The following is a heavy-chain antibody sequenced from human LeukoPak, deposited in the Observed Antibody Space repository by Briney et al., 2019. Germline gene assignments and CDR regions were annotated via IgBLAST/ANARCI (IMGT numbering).Heavy chain of an antibody. CDR1: GFTFSSYS. J-gene: IGHJ4*02. CDR2: ISSSSSYI. V-gene: IGHV3-21*04. CDR3: ARGNYDFWSGYYSYYFDY. D-gene: IGHD3-3*01. Sequence: GGSLRLSCAASGFTFSSYSMNWVRQAPGKGLEWVSSISSSSSYIYYADSVKGRFTISRDNAKNSLYLQMNSLRAEDTALYHCARGNYDFWSGYYSYYFDYWGQGTLVTVSS.